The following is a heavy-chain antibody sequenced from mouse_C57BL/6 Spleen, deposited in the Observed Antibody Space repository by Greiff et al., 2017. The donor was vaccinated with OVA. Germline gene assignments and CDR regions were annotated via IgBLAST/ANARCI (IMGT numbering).Heavy chain of an antibody. V-gene: IGHV5-16*01. CDR1: GFTFSDYY. CDR3: ARSVEYGSSYVYAMDY. D-gene: IGHD1-1*01. CDR2: INYDGSST. Sequence: EVKLVESEGGLVQPGSSMKLSCTASGFTFSDYYMAWVRQVPEKGLEWVANINYDGSSTYYLDSLKSRFIISRDNAKNILYLQMRSLKSEDTATYYCARSVEYGSSYVYAMDYWGQGTSVTVSS. J-gene: IGHJ4*01.